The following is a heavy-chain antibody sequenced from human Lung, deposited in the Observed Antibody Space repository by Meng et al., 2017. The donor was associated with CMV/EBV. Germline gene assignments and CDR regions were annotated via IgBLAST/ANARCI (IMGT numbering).Heavy chain of an antibody. J-gene: IGHJ6*02. CDR2: IKQDGSEK. V-gene: IGHV3-7*01. CDR3: ARDRTGYSSGWYGYYGMDV. Sequence: SXAASGFTFSSYWMSWVRQAPGKGLEWVANIKQDGSEKYYVDSVKGRFTISRDNAKNSLYLQMNSLRAEDTAVYYCARDRTGYSSGWYGYYGMDVWGQGTTVXVSS. CDR1: GFTFSSYW. D-gene: IGHD6-19*01.